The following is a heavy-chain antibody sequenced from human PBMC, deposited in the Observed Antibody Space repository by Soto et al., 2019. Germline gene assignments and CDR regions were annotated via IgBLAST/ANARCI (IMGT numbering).Heavy chain of an antibody. Sequence: GESLKISCAASGFSFSRYGMHWVRQAPGKGLEWVAVISHDGSNKYQGDSVRGRFTISRDNYKNTLYLQMNSLTAEDTGVYYCAKGAGPYYNFWSSDYWGHGTLVTVSS. D-gene: IGHD3-3*01. J-gene: IGHJ4*01. CDR2: ISHDGSNK. CDR3: AKGAGPYYNFWSSDY. CDR1: GFSFSRYG. V-gene: IGHV3-30*18.